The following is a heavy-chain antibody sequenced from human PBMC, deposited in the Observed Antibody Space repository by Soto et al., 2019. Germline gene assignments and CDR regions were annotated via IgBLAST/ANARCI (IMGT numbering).Heavy chain of an antibody. CDR2: IWYDGSNK. J-gene: IGHJ3*02. CDR3: ARVRKPGTTRLDDFDI. Sequence: GGSLRLSCAASGFTFSSYGMHWVRQAPGKGLEWVAVIWYDGSNKYYADSVKGRFTISRDNSKNTLYLQMNSLRAEDTAVYYCARVRKPGTTRLDDFDIWGQGTMVTVSS. V-gene: IGHV3-33*01. D-gene: IGHD1-1*01. CDR1: GFTFSSYG.